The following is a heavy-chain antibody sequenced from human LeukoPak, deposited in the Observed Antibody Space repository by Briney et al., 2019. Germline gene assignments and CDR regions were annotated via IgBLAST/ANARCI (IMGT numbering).Heavy chain of an antibody. V-gene: IGHV4-59*01. Sequence: SETLSLTCTVSGGSISSYYWSWIRQPPGKGLEWIGYIYYSGSTNYNPSLKSRVAISVDTSKNQFSLMLTSLTAADTAVYYCARDRGSSGWFYFDYWGQGTLVTVSS. D-gene: IGHD6-19*01. J-gene: IGHJ4*02. CDR2: IYYSGST. CDR1: GGSISSYY. CDR3: ARDRGSSGWFYFDY.